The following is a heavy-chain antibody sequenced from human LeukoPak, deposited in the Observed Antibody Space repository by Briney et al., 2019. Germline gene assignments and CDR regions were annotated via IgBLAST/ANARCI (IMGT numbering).Heavy chain of an antibody. D-gene: IGHD3-10*01. CDR3: ATYYAGRGGSGY. CDR1: GASITSGAYH. J-gene: IGHJ4*02. CDR2: SDST. Sequence: PSETLSLTCTVSGASITSGAYHWSWIRQPPGKGLEWIGNSDSTNYNPSLNSRVTISVDTSKNQSSLRLSSVTAADTAVYFCATYYAGRGGSGYWGQGTLVTVSS. V-gene: IGHV4-30-4*01.